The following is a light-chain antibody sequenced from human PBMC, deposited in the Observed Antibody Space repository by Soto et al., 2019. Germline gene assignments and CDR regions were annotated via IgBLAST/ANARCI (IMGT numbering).Light chain of an antibody. J-gene: IGLJ3*02. CDR3: LISSRGARV. CDR2: DTS. V-gene: IGLV7-46*01. CDR1: TGAVTSGHY. Sequence: QAVVTQEPSLTVSPGGTVALTCGSSTGAVTSGHYPYWFQQKPGQAPRTLIYDTSNRHSWTPARFSGSLLGGKAALTLSGAQPEDEADYYCLISSRGARVLGGGTKLTVL.